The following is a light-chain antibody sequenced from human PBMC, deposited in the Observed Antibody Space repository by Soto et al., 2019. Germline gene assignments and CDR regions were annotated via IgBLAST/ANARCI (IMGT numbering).Light chain of an antibody. CDR3: QQSYSSSWT. V-gene: IGKV1-5*03. J-gene: IGKJ1*01. CDR2: TAS. CDR1: QSISTW. Sequence: DVLMTRSPSTLSASVGGRVTITVRASQSISTWLAWYQQKPGKAPKLLIYTASNLAGGVPARFSGSGSGTDFTLTISSLEREDFATYYCQQSYSSSWTFGHGTKVDI.